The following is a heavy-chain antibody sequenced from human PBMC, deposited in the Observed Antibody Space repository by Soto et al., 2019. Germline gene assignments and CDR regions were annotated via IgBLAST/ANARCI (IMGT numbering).Heavy chain of an antibody. J-gene: IGHJ4*02. V-gene: IGHV3-33*01. Sequence: QVQLVESGGGVVQPGRSLRLSCAASGFTFSSYGMHWVRQAPGKGLEWVAVIWYDGSNKYYADSVKGRFTISRDNAKNSLYLQMNSLRAEDTAVYYCARVGPLGGSDYWGQGTLVTVSS. CDR1: GFTFSSYG. CDR3: ARVGPLGGSDY. CDR2: IWYDGSNK. D-gene: IGHD3-10*01.